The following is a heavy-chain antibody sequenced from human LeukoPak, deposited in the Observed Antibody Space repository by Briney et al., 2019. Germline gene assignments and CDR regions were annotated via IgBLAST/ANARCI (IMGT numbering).Heavy chain of an antibody. CDR2: INPDGSTE. V-gene: IGHV3-7*01. CDR1: ANTFRDYW. Sequence: RWSLRLPCVAPANTFRDYWMRWVCLSLGTGLVRMANINPDGSTENYVHSVKGRFTLSRDNARNSLSLQMNSLRAEDTAVYYCATEPRIGYAFDIWGRGTMVTVSS. D-gene: IGHD2/OR15-2a*01. J-gene: IGHJ3*02. CDR3: ATEPRIGYAFDI.